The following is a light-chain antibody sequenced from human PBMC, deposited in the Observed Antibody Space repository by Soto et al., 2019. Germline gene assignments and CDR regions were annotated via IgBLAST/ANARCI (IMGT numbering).Light chain of an antibody. V-gene: IGKV3-11*01. CDR2: DAS. CDR1: QSISSY. Sequence: EIVLTQSPATLSSSPGERATLSCRASQSISSYLAWYQQKPDQAPRLLIYDASNRATGIPARFSGSGSGTDLTLTISSLEPEDFAVYYCHQRSTWPFTFGPGTKVDIK. CDR3: HQRSTWPFT. J-gene: IGKJ3*01.